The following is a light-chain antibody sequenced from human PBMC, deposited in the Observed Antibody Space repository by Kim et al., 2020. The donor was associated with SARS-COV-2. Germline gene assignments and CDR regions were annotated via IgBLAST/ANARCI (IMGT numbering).Light chain of an antibody. V-gene: IGKV1-6*01. CDR3: LQDYDYPLT. CDR1: QGIRND. Sequence: AIQMTQSPSSLSASVGDRVTITCRASQGIRNDLGWYQQKPGRAPNLLIYATSTLQSGVPSGFSGSGSGTDFTLTISSLQPEDVATYYCLQDYDYPLTFGGGTKVDIK. CDR2: ATS. J-gene: IGKJ4*01.